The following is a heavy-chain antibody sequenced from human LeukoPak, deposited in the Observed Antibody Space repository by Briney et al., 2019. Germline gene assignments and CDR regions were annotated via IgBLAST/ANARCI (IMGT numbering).Heavy chain of an antibody. CDR1: GFTLSSYE. CDR3: TRNSGWYGIS. CDR2: IEYSGGSA. V-gene: IGHV3-23*01. D-gene: IGHD6-19*01. J-gene: IGHJ4*03. Sequence: GGSLRLSCIVSGFTLSSYEMSWIRQAPGKGLEWVASIEYSGGSAYYADSVKGRFSISREDSKNTLYLQLNSLRAEDTALYYCTRNSGWYGISWCHRTPVTVSS.